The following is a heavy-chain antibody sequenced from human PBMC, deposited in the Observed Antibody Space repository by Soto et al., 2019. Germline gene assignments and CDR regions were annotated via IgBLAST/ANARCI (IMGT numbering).Heavy chain of an antibody. J-gene: IGHJ4*02. D-gene: IGHD1-1*01. V-gene: IGHV3-23*01. Sequence: GGSLRLSCAASGFTFSSYAMSWVRQAPGKGLEWVLGISGSGGSTYYADSVKGRFTISRDNSKNTLYLQMNSLRAEDTAVYYCAKFGMATTKRSPPYYIDYWGQGALVTVSS. CDR1: GFTFSSYA. CDR2: ISGSGGST. CDR3: AKFGMATTKRSPPYYIDY.